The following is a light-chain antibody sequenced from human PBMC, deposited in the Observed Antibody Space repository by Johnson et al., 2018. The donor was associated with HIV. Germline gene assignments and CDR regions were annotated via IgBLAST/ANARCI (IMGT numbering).Light chain of an antibody. V-gene: IGLV1-51*02. J-gene: IGLJ1*01. CDR1: SSNIGSNY. CDR2: GNN. CDR3: GTWDSSLTTSYV. Sequence: QSVLTQPPSVSAAPGQKVTISCSGSSSNIGSNYVSWYQQLPGTAPKLLIYGNNKRPSGIPDRFSGSKSGTSATLGITGLQTGDEADYYCGTWDSSLTTSYVFGTGTKVIVV.